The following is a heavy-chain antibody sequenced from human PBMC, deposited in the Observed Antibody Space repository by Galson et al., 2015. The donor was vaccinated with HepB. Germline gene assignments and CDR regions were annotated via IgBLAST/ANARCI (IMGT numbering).Heavy chain of an antibody. V-gene: IGHV3-23*01. J-gene: IGHJ4*02. Sequence: SLRLSCAASGFTFRTYAMTWVRQAPGKGLEWVSAISGSGGGTYYADSVKGRFTISRDNSKDTLYLQMNSLRAEDTAVYYCARNLLETAAYDYWGQGSLVTVSS. D-gene: IGHD1-1*01. CDR2: ISGSGGGT. CDR3: ARNLLETAAYDY. CDR1: GFTFRTYA.